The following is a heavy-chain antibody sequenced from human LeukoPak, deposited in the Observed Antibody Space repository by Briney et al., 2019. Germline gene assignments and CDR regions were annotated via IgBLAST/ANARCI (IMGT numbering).Heavy chain of an antibody. CDR3: ARDPAYGALDY. Sequence: PGGSLRLSCAASGFTFSGSCMTWVRQAPGMGLEWVVNISPDGNHKNYVDSVKGRFTISRDNARNSLYLQMNSLRAEDTAVYYCARDPAYGALDYWGQGNLVTVSS. J-gene: IGHJ4*02. V-gene: IGHV3-7*01. CDR2: ISPDGNHK. D-gene: IGHD4-17*01. CDR1: GFTFSGSC.